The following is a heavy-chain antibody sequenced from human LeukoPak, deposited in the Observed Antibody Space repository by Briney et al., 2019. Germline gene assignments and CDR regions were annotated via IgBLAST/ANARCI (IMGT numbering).Heavy chain of an antibody. V-gene: IGHV3-53*01. CDR3: ARMHSSGWYYFDH. CDR1: GFTFSSYA. CDR2: IYSGGST. D-gene: IGHD6-19*01. Sequence: GGSLRLSCAASGFTFSSYAMSWVRQAPGKGLEWVSVIYSGGSTYYADSVKGRFTISRDNSKNTLYLQMNSLRAEDTAVYYCARMHSSGWYYFDHWGQGTLVTVSS. J-gene: IGHJ4*02.